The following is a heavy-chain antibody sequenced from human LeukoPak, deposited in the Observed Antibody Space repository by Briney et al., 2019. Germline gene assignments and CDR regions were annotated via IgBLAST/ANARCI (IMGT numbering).Heavy chain of an antibody. CDR1: GGSISGYY. Sequence: PSETLSLTCTVSGGSISGYYWVWIRHPPGKGLEWIGYIYYSGSTNYNPSLKSRVTISVDTSKNQFSLKLSSVTAADTAVYYCARGPNYYGSTAFDYWGQGTLVTVSS. CDR3: ARGPNYYGSTAFDY. J-gene: IGHJ4*02. CDR2: IYYSGST. D-gene: IGHD3-10*01. V-gene: IGHV4-59*01.